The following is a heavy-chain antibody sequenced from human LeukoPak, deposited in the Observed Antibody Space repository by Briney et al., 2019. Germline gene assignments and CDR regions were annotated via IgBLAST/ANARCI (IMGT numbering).Heavy chain of an antibody. CDR3: ARVLVGEWLVDY. CDR2: IYYSGST. J-gene: IGHJ4*02. V-gene: IGHV4-59*01. D-gene: IGHD5-12*01. Sequence: SETLSLTCTVSGGSISSYYWSWIRQPPGKGLEWLGYIYYSGSTNYNPSLKSRVTISVDTSKNQFSLKLSSVTAADTAVYYCARVLVGEWLVDYWGQGNLVTVSS. CDR1: GGSISSYY.